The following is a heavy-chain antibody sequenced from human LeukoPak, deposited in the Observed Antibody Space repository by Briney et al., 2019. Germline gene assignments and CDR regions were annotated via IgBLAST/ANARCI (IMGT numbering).Heavy chain of an antibody. J-gene: IGHJ4*02. V-gene: IGHV3-21*06. CDR2: ISSSASST. Sequence: GGSLRLSCAASGFTFSDYAMNWVRQAPGKGLEWVSSISSSASSTYYEDSVKGRFTISRDNAKNSLYLQMNSLRAEDTAVYYCARGGTYCGVDCYATNYWGQGTLATVSS. CDR3: ARGGTYCGVDCYATNY. D-gene: IGHD2-21*02. CDR1: GFTFSDYA.